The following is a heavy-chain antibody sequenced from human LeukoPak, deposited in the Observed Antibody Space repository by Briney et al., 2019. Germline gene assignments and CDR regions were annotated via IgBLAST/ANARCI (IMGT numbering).Heavy chain of an antibody. V-gene: IGHV1-69*05. CDR3: ARDHLGYSYGADY. J-gene: IGHJ4*02. D-gene: IGHD5-18*01. CDR2: IIPIFGTA. CDR1: GGTFSSYA. Sequence: SVKVSCKASGGTFSSYAISWVRQAPGQGLEWMGGIIPIFGTANYAQKFRGRVTITTDESTSTAYMELSSLRSEDTAVYYCARDHLGYSYGADYWGQGTLVTVSS.